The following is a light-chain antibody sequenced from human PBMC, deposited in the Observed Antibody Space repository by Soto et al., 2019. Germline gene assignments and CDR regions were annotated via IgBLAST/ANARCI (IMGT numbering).Light chain of an antibody. J-gene: IGKJ1*01. Sequence: EIVLTQSPATLSLTLGERATLSCRASQSIITDLAWYQQTPGQAPRLLIYAASNRATGIPARFSGSGSGTDFTLTISSLGPEDSAVYYCQERNEWPRAVGQGTKVEIK. CDR1: QSIITD. CDR2: AAS. CDR3: QERNEWPRA. V-gene: IGKV3-11*01.